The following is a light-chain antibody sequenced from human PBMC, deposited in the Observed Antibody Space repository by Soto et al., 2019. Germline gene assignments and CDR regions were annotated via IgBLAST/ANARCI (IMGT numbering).Light chain of an antibody. J-gene: IGLJ1*01. Sequence: QSALTQPHSASGSPGQSVTISCTGTSSDVGGYNYVSWYQQHPGKAPKLMIYEVSKRPSGVPDRFSGSKSGNTASLTVSGLQAEDEADYYCSSYAGSNVVFGTGTKLTVL. CDR3: SSYAGSNVV. V-gene: IGLV2-8*01. CDR1: SSDVGGYNY. CDR2: EVS.